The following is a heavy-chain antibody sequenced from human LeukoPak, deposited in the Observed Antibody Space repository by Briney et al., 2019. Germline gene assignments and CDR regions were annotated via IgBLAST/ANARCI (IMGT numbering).Heavy chain of an antibody. Sequence: GGSLRLSCAASGFTFDDYAMHWVRQAPGKGLEWVSGISWNSGSIGYADSVKGRFTISRDNSKNTLYLQMNSLRAEDTAVYYCARAVSGYDYRNPDYWGQGTLVTVSS. J-gene: IGHJ4*02. V-gene: IGHV3-9*01. CDR3: ARAVSGYDYRNPDY. CDR2: ISWNSGSI. D-gene: IGHD5-12*01. CDR1: GFTFDDYA.